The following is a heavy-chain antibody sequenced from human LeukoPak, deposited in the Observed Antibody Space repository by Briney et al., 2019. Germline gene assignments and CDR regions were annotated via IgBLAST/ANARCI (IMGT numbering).Heavy chain of an antibody. CDR3: VRGFDP. Sequence: PSDPLSLPCTVSGDSISSGNYYWSWMPQPAGRGLEWIGRFSITGSTNYNPSLKSRVTISVDTSKNQFSLRLTSVTAADTAVYYCVRGFDPWGQGTLVTVSS. CDR1: GDSISSGNYY. V-gene: IGHV4-61*02. J-gene: IGHJ5*02. CDR2: FSITGST.